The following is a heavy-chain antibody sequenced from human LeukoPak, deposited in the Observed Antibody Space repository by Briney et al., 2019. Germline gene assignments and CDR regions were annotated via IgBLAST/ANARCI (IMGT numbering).Heavy chain of an antibody. CDR1: GDTFTTYD. CDR3: ARAIMIFDYYYMDV. CDR2: MNPKSGNT. V-gene: IGHV1-8*01. Sequence: GASVKVSCNISGDTFTTYDINWVRQATGQGLEWMGWMNPKSGNTVYAQKFQGRLTLTGDISISTAYMELSSLRSEDTAVYFCARAIMIFDYYYMDVSGKGTTVTVSS. J-gene: IGHJ6*03. D-gene: IGHD3/OR15-3a*01.